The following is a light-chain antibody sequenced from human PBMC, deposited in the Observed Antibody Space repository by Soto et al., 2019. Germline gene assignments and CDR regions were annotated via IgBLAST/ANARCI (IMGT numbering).Light chain of an antibody. CDR1: QSFSSSY. CDR3: QQYETFSGT. Sequence: EIVLTHSPGTLSLSPGGRGTLSCRASQSFSSSYLAWYQQKPGQAPRLLIYGASSRATGIPDRFSGSGSGTDFTLTIASLQPDDFATYYCQQYETFSGTFGPGTKVDIK. V-gene: IGKV3-20*01. CDR2: GAS. J-gene: IGKJ1*01.